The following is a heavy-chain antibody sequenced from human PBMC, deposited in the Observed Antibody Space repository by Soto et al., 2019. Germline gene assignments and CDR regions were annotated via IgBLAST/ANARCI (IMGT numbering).Heavy chain of an antibody. D-gene: IGHD3-10*01. Sequence: QVQLVQSGAEVKKPGASVKISCKGSGYTFTNYAIHWVRQAPGHRLECMGWINTANGYTKYSQSFQGRVTITRDTSATTAYMDLSNLRSEDTAVYYCASRNHASGKSNFDYWGQGTLVTVSS. CDR1: GYTFTNYA. V-gene: IGHV1-3*04. J-gene: IGHJ4*02. CDR3: ASRNHASGKSNFDY. CDR2: INTANGYT.